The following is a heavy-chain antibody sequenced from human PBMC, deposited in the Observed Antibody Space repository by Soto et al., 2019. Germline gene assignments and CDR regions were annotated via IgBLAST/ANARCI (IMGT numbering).Heavy chain of an antibody. J-gene: IGHJ4*02. V-gene: IGHV4-39*07. CDR2: IYYSGST. D-gene: IGHD1-26*01. CDR3: ARVYSGSYSDS. CDR1: GGSISSSSYY. Sequence: PSETLSLTCTVSGGSISSSSYYWGWIRQPPGKGLEWIGNIYYSGSTHYNPSLKSRVTISVDKSKNYFSLNLTSVTAADTAVYYCARVYSGSYSDSWGQGTLVTVSS.